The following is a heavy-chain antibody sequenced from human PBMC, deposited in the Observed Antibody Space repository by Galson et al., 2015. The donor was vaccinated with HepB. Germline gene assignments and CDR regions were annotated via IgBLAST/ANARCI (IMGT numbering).Heavy chain of an antibody. D-gene: IGHD2-2*01. CDR2: IYYSGST. Sequence: ETLSLTCTVSGGSISSSSYYWGWIRQPPGKGLEWIGSIYYSGSTYYNPSLKSRVTISVDTSKNQFSLKLSSVTAADTAVYYCASIVVVPAAMGVGYWGQGTLVTVSS. CDR1: GGSISSSSYY. J-gene: IGHJ4*02. CDR3: ASIVVVPAAMGVGY. V-gene: IGHV4-39*01.